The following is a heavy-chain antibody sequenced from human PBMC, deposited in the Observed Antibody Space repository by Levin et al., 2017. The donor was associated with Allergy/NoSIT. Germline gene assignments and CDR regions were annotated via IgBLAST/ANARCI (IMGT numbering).Heavy chain of an antibody. CDR1: GFTFSSYA. D-gene: IGHD2-21*02. CDR3: AKVTRSCGVDCYSYDFDS. CDR2: ITGSGGST. V-gene: IGHV3-23*01. Sequence: GSVKVSCTASGFTFSSYALSWVRQAPGKGLDWVSVITGSGGSTDYADSVKGRFTISRDNSKNTLYLQMNSLRAEDPAVYYCAKVTRSCGVDCYSYDFDSWGQGTLVTVSS. J-gene: IGHJ4*02.